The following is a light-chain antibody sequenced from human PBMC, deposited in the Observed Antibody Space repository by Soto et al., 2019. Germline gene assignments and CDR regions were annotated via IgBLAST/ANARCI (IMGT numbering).Light chain of an antibody. CDR1: SSNIGSNT. CDR3: AAWDDSLNGRGV. J-gene: IGLJ1*01. CDR2: SNN. Sequence: QSVLTQPPSASGTTGQRVTISCSGSSSNIGSNTVNWYQQLPGTAPKLLIYSNNQRPSGVPDRFSGSKSGTSASLAISGLQSEDEADYYCAAWDDSLNGRGVFGTGTKVTVL. V-gene: IGLV1-44*01.